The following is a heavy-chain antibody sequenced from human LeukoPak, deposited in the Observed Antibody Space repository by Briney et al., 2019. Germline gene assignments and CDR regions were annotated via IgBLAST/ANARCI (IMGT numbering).Heavy chain of an antibody. V-gene: IGHV3-33*08. D-gene: IGHD6-13*01. J-gene: IGHJ6*02. CDR3: ARDVNIAAAGTSDGMDV. CDR2: IWYGGSNK. Sequence: GGSLRLSCAASGFTFSSYGMHWVRQAPGKGLEWVAVIWYGGSNKYYADSVKGRFTISRDNSKNTLYLQMNSLRAEDTAVYYCARDVNIAAAGTSDGMDVWGQGTTVTVSS. CDR1: GFTFSSYG.